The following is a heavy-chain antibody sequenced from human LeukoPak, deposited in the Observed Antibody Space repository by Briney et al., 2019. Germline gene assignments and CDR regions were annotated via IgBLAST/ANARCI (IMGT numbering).Heavy chain of an antibody. D-gene: IGHD2-2*01. CDR3: TRVVVPAAQYYYYYYMDV. J-gene: IGHJ6*03. V-gene: IGHV4-59*01. CDR2: IYYSGST. Sequence: SETLSLTGTVSGGSISSYYCSWIRQPPGKGLEWIGYIYYSGSTNYNPSLKSRVTISVDTSKNQFSLKLSSVTAADTAVYYCTRVVVPAAQYYYYYYMDVWGKGITVTVSS. CDR1: GGSISSYY.